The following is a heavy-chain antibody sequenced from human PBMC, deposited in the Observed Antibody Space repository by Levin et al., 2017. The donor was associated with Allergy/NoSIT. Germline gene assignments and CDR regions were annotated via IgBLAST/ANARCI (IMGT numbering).Heavy chain of an antibody. V-gene: IGHV3-74*01. CDR1: GFTFASYW. CDR3: ATLVGSNTYDY. CDR2: ISPDGSDR. J-gene: IGHJ4*02. Sequence: PGGSLRLSCAASGFTFASYWMNWVRQVPGKRLVWVSHISPDGSDRAYADSVRGRFTIFRDNARNTLYLQMNSLRAEDSAVYYCATLVGSNTYDYWDQGTLVTVSS. D-gene: IGHD6-13*01.